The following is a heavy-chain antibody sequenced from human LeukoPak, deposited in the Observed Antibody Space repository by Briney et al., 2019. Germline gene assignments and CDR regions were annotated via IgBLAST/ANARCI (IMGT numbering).Heavy chain of an antibody. CDR2: IKQDGSEK. Sequence: ETLSLTCAVSGGSISSSNWWSWVRQAPGKGLEWVANIKQDGSEKYYVDSVKGRFTISRDNAKNSLYLQMNSLRAEDTAVYYCAAEGTIWGQGTMVTVSS. CDR1: GGSISSSNW. D-gene: IGHD1-1*01. J-gene: IGHJ3*02. V-gene: IGHV3-7*01. CDR3: AAEGTI.